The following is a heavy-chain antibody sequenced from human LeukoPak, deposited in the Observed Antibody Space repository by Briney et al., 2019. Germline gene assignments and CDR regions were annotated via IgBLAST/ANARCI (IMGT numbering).Heavy chain of an antibody. J-gene: IGHJ6*02. V-gene: IGHV1-46*01. Sequence: RASVKASCKASGYTFTSYYMHWVRQAPGQGLEWMGIINPSGGSTSYAQKFQGRVTMTRDTSTSTVYMELSSLRSEDTAVYYCARDRVSYDILTGYLAGYYYYYGMDVWGQGTTVTVSS. D-gene: IGHD3-9*01. CDR3: ARDRVSYDILTGYLAGYYYYYGMDV. CDR2: INPSGGST. CDR1: GYTFTSYY.